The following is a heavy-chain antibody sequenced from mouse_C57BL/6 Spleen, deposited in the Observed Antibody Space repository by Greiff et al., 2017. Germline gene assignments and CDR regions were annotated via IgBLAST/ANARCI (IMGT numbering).Heavy chain of an antibody. J-gene: IGHJ3*01. V-gene: IGHV3-6*01. CDR2: ISYDGSN. D-gene: IGHD2-3*01. CDR1: GYSITSGYY. CDR3: ASLYDGYFAY. Sequence: DVQLQESGPGLVKPSQSLSLTCSVTGYSITSGYYWNWIRQFPGNQLEWMGFISYDGSNNYNPSLKNRISITRDTSKNHVFLTLNSVTTEDAATYYCASLYDGYFAYWGQGTLVTVSA.